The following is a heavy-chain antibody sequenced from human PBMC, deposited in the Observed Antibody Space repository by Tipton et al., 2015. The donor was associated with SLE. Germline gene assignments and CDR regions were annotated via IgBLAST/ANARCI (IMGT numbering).Heavy chain of an antibody. CDR2: IYYSGST. CDR3: ARHGSLYSGSYYHYSYGMDV. CDR1: GYSISSYY. D-gene: IGHD1-26*01. V-gene: IGHV4-59*08. Sequence: TLSLTCTVSGYSISSYYWSWIRQPPGKGLEWIGYIYYSGSTNYNPSLKSRVTISVDTSKNQFSLKLSSVTAADTAVYYCARHGSLYSGSYYHYSYGMDVWGQGTTVTVSS. J-gene: IGHJ6*02.